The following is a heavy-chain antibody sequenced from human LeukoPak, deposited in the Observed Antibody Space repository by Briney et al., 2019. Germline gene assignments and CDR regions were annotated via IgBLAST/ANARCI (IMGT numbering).Heavy chain of an antibody. CDR2: ISYDGSNK. CDR3: AKWVGSYGCFFVY. J-gene: IGHJ4*02. CDR1: GFTFTSYG. Sequence: GGSLRLSCAASGFTFTSYGMHWVRQAPGKGLEWVGVISYDGSNKYYADSLQGRITISTANSKNTMYLQMSILRAGDTAVYYCAKWVGSYGCFFVYWGQETLVTVST. D-gene: IGHD5-18*01. V-gene: IGHV3-30*18.